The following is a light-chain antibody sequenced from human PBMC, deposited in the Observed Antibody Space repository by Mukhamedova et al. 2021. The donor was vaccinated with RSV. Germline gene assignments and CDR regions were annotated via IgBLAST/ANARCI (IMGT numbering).Light chain of an antibody. CDR3: SSYTDSSTLV. CDR2: EVS. Sequence: GTSSDIGGYNYVSWYQQHAHRAPKLIIYEVSDRPSGVSSRFSGSKSGNTASLTISGLQAEDEAMYFCSSYTDSSTLVFGGGPRLT. CDR1: SSDIGGYNY. J-gene: IGLJ3*02. V-gene: IGLV2-14*01.